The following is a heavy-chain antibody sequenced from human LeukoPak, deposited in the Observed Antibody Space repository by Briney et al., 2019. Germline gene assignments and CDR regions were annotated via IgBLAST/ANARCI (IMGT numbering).Heavy chain of an antibody. V-gene: IGHV3-30*01. D-gene: IGHD2-15*01. J-gene: IGHJ5*02. CDR2: ISYDGSNK. CDR1: GFTFSSYA. Sequence: GRSLRLSCAASGFTFSSYAMHWVRQAPGKGLEWVAVISYDGSNKYYADSVKGRFTISRDNSKNTLYLQMNSLRAEDTAVYYCARAPAKYCSGGSCYSGWFDPWGQGTLVTVSS. CDR3: ARAPAKYCSGGSCYSGWFDP.